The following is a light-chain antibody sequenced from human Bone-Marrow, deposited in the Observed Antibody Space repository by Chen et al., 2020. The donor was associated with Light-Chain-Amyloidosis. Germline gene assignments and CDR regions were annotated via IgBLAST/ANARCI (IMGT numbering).Light chain of an antibody. Sequence: QSALTQPASVSGSPGQSITISCTGPSSDVGGDNHVSWYQHHPDKAPKLMIYEVTNRPSWVPDRFSGSKSDNTASLTISGLQTEDEADYFCSSYTITNTLVFGSGTRVTVL. CDR2: EVT. CDR1: SSDVGGDNH. J-gene: IGLJ1*01. CDR3: SSYTITNTLV. V-gene: IGLV2-14*01.